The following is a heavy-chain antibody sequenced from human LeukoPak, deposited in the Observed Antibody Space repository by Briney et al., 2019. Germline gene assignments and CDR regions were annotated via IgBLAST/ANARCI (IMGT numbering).Heavy chain of an antibody. Sequence: SETVSLTCTVSGGSISSYYWSWIRQPPGKGLEWIGYIYYSGSTNYNPSLKSRVTISVDTSKNQFSLKLSSVTAADTAVYYCASPLFCSGTGCYDSWGQGTLVTVSS. CDR1: GGSISSYY. J-gene: IGHJ4*02. CDR3: ASPLFCSGTGCYDS. CDR2: IYYSGST. V-gene: IGHV4-59*08. D-gene: IGHD2-2*01.